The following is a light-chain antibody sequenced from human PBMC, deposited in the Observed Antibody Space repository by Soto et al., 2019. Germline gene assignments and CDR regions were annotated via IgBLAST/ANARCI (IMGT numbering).Light chain of an antibody. V-gene: IGKV3-11*01. CDR1: QSVSSY. J-gene: IGKJ5*01. CDR3: QQYNNWPPIT. Sequence: EIVLTQSPGTLSLSPGEKATLSCRASQSVSSYLAWYQQKPGQAPRLLIYDASNRATGIPARFSGSGSGTDFTLTISSLEPEDFAVYYCQQYNNWPPITFGQGTRLEIK. CDR2: DAS.